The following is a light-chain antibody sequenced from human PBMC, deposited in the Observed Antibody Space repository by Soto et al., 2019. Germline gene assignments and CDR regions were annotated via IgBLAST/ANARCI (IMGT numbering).Light chain of an antibody. Sequence: DIQMTQSPSSLSASVGDRVTITCRASQSVSGQLNWYQQKSGKAPKLLIYYISSFQIGVPPRFSGSGSVTDFTLTISSLQPEDLATDYCQQSSAMPWTFGQGTKVEIK. J-gene: IGKJ1*01. CDR1: QSVSGQ. V-gene: IGKV1-39*01. CDR3: QQSSAMPWT. CDR2: YIS.